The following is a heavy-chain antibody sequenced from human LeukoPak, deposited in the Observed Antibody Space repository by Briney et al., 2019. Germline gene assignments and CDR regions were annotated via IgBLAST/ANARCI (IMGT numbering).Heavy chain of an antibody. V-gene: IGHV3-21*01. J-gene: IGHJ4*02. CDR1: GFTFSTYS. CDR3: ARDRVLDVVVPAAPFDY. CDR2: ISSSSSYI. D-gene: IGHD2-2*01. Sequence: GGSLRLSCVASGFTFSTYSMNWVRQAPGKGLEWVSSISSSSSYIYYADSVKGRFTISRDNAKNSLYLQMNSLRAEDTAVYYCARDRVLDVVVPAAPFDYWGQGTLVTVSS.